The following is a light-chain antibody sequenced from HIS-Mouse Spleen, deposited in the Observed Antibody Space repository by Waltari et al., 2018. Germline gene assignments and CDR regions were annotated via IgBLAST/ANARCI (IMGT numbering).Light chain of an antibody. Sequence: SYELTQPPSVSVSPGQTARITCSGDALPKKYAYWYQQKSGQAPVLVIYEDSKRPSGIPERFSGSSPGTMATLTISGAQVEDEADYYCYSTDSSGNHRIFGTGTKVTVL. J-gene: IGLJ1*01. CDR3: YSTDSSGNHRI. V-gene: IGLV3-10*01. CDR2: EDS. CDR1: ALPKKY.